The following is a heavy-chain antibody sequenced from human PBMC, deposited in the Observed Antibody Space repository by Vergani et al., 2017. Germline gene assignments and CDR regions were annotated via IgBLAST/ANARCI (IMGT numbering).Heavy chain of an antibody. Sequence: QLQLQESGPGLVKPSETLSLTFTVSGGSISSSSYYWGWIRQPPGKGLEWSGSTYSSGSTYYNPSLKSRVTRSVDTSKNQFSLKLSSVTAADTAVYYCASPKFEEDYTFDLWGGGTLVTGAS. CDR2: TYSSGST. D-gene: IGHD4-11*01. CDR1: GGSISSSSYY. V-gene: IGHV4-39*01. J-gene: IGHJ2*01. CDR3: ASPKFEEDYTFDL.